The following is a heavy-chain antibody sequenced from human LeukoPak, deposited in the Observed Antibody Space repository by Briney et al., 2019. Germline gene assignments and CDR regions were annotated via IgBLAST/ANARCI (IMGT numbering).Heavy chain of an antibody. CDR2: IYYTGNT. CDR1: GGSIRSTTYY. V-gene: IGHV4-39*07. Sequence: SETLSLTCTVSGGSIRSTTYYWGWIRQPPGKGLAWIASIYYTGNTYYNPSLMSRFTISVDTSKNQFSLHLSSVTAADTAVYYCARAPHFFDTSGSRYYFDSWGQGALATVSS. D-gene: IGHD3-22*01. J-gene: IGHJ4*02. CDR3: ARAPHFFDTSGSRYYFDS.